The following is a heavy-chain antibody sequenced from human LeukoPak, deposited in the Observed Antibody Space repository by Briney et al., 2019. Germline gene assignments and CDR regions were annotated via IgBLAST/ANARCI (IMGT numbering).Heavy chain of an antibody. J-gene: IGHJ4*02. D-gene: IGHD3-3*01. CDR1: GGTFSSYA. CDR2: IIPIFGTA. Sequence: SVKVSCKASGGTFSSYAISWVRQAPGQGLEWMGGIIPIFGTANYAQKFQGRVTMTTDTSTSTAYMELRSLRSDDTAVYYCARDGVLRFLEWLLDGQYYFDYWGQGTLVTVSS. CDR3: ARDGVLRFLEWLLDGQYYFDY. V-gene: IGHV1-69*05.